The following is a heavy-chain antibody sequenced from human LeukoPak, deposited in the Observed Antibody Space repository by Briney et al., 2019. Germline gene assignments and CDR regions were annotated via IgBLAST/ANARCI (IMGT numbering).Heavy chain of an antibody. CDR2: ISGSGGTT. CDR3: AKATGYTSSSGTVFDY. CDR1: GFTFSSYA. D-gene: IGHD6-6*01. J-gene: IGHJ4*02. Sequence: GGSLRLSCSASGFTFSSYAMHWVRQAPGKGLVWVSAISGSGGTTYYADSVKGRFTISRDNSKDTLYLQMNSLRAEDTAVYYCAKATGYTSSSGTVFDYWGQGTLVTVSS. V-gene: IGHV3-23*01.